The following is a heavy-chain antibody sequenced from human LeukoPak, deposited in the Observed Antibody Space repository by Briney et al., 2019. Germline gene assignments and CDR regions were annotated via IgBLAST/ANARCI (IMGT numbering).Heavy chain of an antibody. CDR2: ISTSGGTM. CDR3: AVSVGASPNYFDY. Sequence: GGSLRLSCGASGFTFITYELNWVRQAPGKWLEWVSYISTSGGTMYYADSVKGRFTISRDNAKNSLYLQMNSLRAEDTAVYYCAVSVGASPNYFDYWGQGTLVTVSS. D-gene: IGHD1-26*01. J-gene: IGHJ4*02. V-gene: IGHV3-48*03. CDR1: GFTFITYE.